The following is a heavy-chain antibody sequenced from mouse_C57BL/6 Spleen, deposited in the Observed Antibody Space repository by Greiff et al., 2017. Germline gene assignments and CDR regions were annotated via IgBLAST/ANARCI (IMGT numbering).Heavy chain of an antibody. CDR3: ARPHYYGSSHDY. D-gene: IGHD1-1*01. J-gene: IGHJ2*01. CDR2: INPNNGGT. CDR1: GYTFTDYY. V-gene: IGHV1-22*01. Sequence: VQLKQSGPELVKPGASVKMSCKASGYTFTDYYMHWVKQSHGKSLEWIGYINPNNGGTSYNQKFKGKATLTVNKSSSTAYMERRSLTSEDSAVYYCARPHYYGSSHDYWGQGTTLTVSS.